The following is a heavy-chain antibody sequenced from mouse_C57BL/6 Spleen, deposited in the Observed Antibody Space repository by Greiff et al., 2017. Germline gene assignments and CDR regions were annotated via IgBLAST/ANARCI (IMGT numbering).Heavy chain of an antibody. V-gene: IGHV1-9*01. D-gene: IGHD2-5*01. CDR3: AKGSNYRWSRY. CDR1: GYTFTGYW. CDR2: ILPGSGST. J-gene: IGHJ2*01. Sequence: QVQLQQSGAELTKPGASVKLSCKATGYTFTGYWIGWVKQRPGHGLEWIGEILPGSGSTNYNEKFKGKATLTADTSSSTAYMQLSSLTTEDSAIYFCAKGSNYRWSRYWGQGTTLTVSS.